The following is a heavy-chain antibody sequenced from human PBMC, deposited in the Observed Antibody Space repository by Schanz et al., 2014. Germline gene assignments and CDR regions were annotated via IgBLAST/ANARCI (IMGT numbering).Heavy chain of an antibody. CDR3: ARGVYYGSGSYDLHGGWFDP. V-gene: IGHV4-4*07. D-gene: IGHD3-10*01. CDR2: MYSRGSP. J-gene: IGHJ5*02. Sequence: QVQLQESGPGLVKPSETLSLTCSVSGGSISIYYWSWIRQPAGKGLEWIGRMYSRGSPNYNPSLKSRVPMSLDASKNQFSRRLNSVTAADTAVYYCARGVYYGSGSYDLHGGWFDPWGLGTLVTVSS. CDR1: GGSISIYY.